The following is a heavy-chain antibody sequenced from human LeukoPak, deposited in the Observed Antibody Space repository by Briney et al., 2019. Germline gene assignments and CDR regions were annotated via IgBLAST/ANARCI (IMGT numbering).Heavy chain of an antibody. V-gene: IGHV1-2*02. Sequence: GASVKVSCKASGYTFTGYYMHWVRQAPGQGLEWMGWINPNSGGTNYAQKFQGRVTMTRDTSISTAYMELSRLRSDDTAVCYCARDLMVRGVNKVGMDVWGQGTTVTVSS. CDR1: GYTFTGYY. J-gene: IGHJ6*02. D-gene: IGHD3-10*01. CDR3: ARDLMVRGVNKVGMDV. CDR2: INPNSGGT.